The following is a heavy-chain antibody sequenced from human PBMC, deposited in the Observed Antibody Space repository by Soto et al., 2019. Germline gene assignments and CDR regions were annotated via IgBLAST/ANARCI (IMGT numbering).Heavy chain of an antibody. V-gene: IGHV1-3*01. Sequence: QVQVLQSGADVKKPGASVRVSCKASEYTFTSYVMHWVRQAPVQSLEWLGWINAGIGNTKYSQKFQARVTITRDTSASTGYLELSSLRSEVTAVYYCARELQGLYYFGFWSQGPLVTVSA. CDR2: INAGIGNT. J-gene: IGHJ4*02. CDR3: ARELQGLYYFGF. CDR1: EYTFTSYV.